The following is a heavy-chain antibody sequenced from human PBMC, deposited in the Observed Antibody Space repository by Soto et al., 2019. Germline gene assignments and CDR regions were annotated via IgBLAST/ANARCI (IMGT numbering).Heavy chain of an antibody. CDR3: PTRYCIHTTFYVY. CDR2: IHPNGRT. D-gene: IGHD2-15*01. Sequence: QVQLQESGPGLVEPSGTLSLTCAVSGGSISSDNWWTWARQPPGEGLEWIGEIHPNGRTNYKPSLTSRITLSVDKSETQFSLWLTSVAAADTALYYCPTRYCIHTTFYVYWGQGTLVTVSS. J-gene: IGHJ4*02. V-gene: IGHV4-4*02. CDR1: GGSISSDNW.